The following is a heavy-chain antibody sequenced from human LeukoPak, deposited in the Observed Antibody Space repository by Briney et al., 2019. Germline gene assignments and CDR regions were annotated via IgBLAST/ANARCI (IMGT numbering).Heavy chain of an antibody. J-gene: IGHJ4*02. CDR3: ARGDIVVVPAAHSRDY. Sequence: AAVKVSCKAPGYTFTGYYMHWVRQAPGQGLEWMGWINPNSGGANNAQTFQGRVTMTMDTSINTAYMELSRLKCDDTAVYYRARGDIVVVPAAHSRDYWGEGTLVTVSS. CDR2: INPNSGGA. D-gene: IGHD2-2*01. V-gene: IGHV1-2*02. CDR1: GYTFTGYY.